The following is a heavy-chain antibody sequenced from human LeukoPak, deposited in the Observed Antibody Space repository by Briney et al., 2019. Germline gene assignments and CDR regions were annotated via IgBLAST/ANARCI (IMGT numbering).Heavy chain of an antibody. CDR2: VYYGGIT. Sequence: SETLSLTCTVSGGSIDNYYWTWIRQPSGKGLEWIGYVYYGGITKYNPSLMSRVSISVDTSKNQFSLKVRAVTAADTAVYYCARDVDPHFWGQGTLVTVSS. J-gene: IGHJ1*01. D-gene: IGHD5-12*01. CDR3: ARDVDPHF. CDR1: GGSIDNYY. V-gene: IGHV4-59*01.